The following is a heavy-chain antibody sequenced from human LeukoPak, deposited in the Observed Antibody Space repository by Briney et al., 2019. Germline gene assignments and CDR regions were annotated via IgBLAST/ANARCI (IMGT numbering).Heavy chain of an antibody. D-gene: IGHD5-18*01. J-gene: IGHJ6*03. CDR1: GFTFSSYS. CDR3: RYGYGPTLYYYYMDV. Sequence: GGSLRLSCAPPGFTFSSYSMNWVRQAPGKGLEWVSSISSSSSYIYYADSVRGRFTISRDNAKNSLYLQMNSLRAEDTAVYYCRYGYGPTLYYYYMDVWGKGTTVTVSS. CDR2: ISSSSSYI. V-gene: IGHV3-21*01.